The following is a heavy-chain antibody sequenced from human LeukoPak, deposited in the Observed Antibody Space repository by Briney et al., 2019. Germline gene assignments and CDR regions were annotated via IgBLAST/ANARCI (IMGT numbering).Heavy chain of an antibody. CDR1: GFTFSSYA. D-gene: IGHD5-24*01. Sequence: PGGSLRLSCAASGFTFSSYAMSWVRQAPGKGLEWASDINGSGASTYYADSVKGRFTISRDNSKKTLYLQMNSLRAEDTAVYYWAKRGWMTTKNPLDYWGQGNLVTVSS. V-gene: IGHV3-23*01. J-gene: IGHJ4*02. CDR2: INGSGAST. CDR3: AKRGWMTTKNPLDY.